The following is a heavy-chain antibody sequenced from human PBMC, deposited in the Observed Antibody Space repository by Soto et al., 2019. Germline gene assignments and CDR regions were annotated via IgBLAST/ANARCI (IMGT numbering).Heavy chain of an antibody. CDR2: ISWNSGSI. J-gene: IGHJ4*02. V-gene: IGHV3-9*01. CDR1: GFTFDDYA. D-gene: IGHD2-2*02. Sequence: GGSLRLSCAASGFTFDDYAMHWVRQAPGKGLEWVSGISWNSGSIGYADSVKGRFTISRDNAKNSLYLQMNSLRAEDTALYYCARGKVGGYQLLYGGYYFDYWGQGTLVNVS. CDR3: ARGKVGGYQLLYGGYYFDY.